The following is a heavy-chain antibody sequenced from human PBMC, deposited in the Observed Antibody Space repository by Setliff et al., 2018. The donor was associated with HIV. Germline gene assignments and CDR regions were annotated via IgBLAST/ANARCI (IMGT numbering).Heavy chain of an antibody. V-gene: IGHV5-51*01. J-gene: IGHJ3*02. CDR2: IYPGDSHT. Sequence: PGESLKISCKGSGYYFTTFWIAWVRQMPGKGLEWMGFIYPGDSHTTYSPSFQGQVTISVDTSVSTAYLQWSSLKASDTAMYFWATHTLNNAFDIWGLGTMVTVSS. CDR3: ATHTLNNAFDI. CDR1: GYYFTTFW.